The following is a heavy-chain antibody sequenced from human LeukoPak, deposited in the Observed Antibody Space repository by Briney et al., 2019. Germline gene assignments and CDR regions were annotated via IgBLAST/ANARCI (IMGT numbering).Heavy chain of an antibody. J-gene: IGHJ4*02. D-gene: IGHD3-22*01. CDR2: ISGSSIYI. Sequence: PGGSLRLSCAASGFTFSTYSMNWVRQAPGEGLEWVSSISGSSIYIYYADSVKGRFTISRDNAKNSLYLQMNSLRAEDTAVYYCARDPPYYDSSGYYYDYWGQGTLVTVSS. CDR1: GFTFSTYS. CDR3: ARDPPYYDSSGYYYDY. V-gene: IGHV3-21*01.